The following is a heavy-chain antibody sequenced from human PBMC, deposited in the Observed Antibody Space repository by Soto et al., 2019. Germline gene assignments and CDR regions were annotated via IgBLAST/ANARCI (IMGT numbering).Heavy chain of an antibody. V-gene: IGHV1-18*01. J-gene: IGHJ6*02. Sequence: QVQLVQSGAEVKKPGASVKVSCKASGYTFTSYGISWVRQAPGQGLEWMEWISAYNGNTNYAQKLQGRVTMTTDTSTSTAYMELRSLRSDGTAVYYCARAGGYCSGGSCYSPYYYYGMDVWGQGTTVTVSS. CDR2: ISAYNGNT. CDR3: ARAGGYCSGGSCYSPYYYYGMDV. D-gene: IGHD2-15*01. CDR1: GYTFTSYG.